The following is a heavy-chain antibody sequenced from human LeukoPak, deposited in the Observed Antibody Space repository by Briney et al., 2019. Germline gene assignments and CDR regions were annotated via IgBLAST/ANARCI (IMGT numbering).Heavy chain of an antibody. V-gene: IGHV3-74*01. Sequence: GGSLRLSCAASGFTFSPYWWHWVRQVPGKGLVWVSRINSDGSDTIYADSVKGRFTISRDNAKSTMYLQMNSLRVEDTAVYYCARGGGDHAFDVWGQGTMVTVSS. CDR3: ARGGGDHAFDV. CDR2: INSDGSDT. D-gene: IGHD3-16*01. J-gene: IGHJ3*01. CDR1: GFTFSPYW.